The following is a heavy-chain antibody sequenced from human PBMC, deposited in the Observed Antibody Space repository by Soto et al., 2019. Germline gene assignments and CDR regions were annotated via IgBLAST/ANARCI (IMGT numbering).Heavy chain of an antibody. CDR1: GYSLTSYW. Sequence: GESLKISCKGSGYSLTSYWISWVRQMPGKGLEWMGRIDPSDSYTNYSPSFQGHVTISADKSISTAYLQWSSLKASDTAMYYCARWGGRFLPSRDYYYYGMDVWGQGTTVTVSS. V-gene: IGHV5-10-1*01. J-gene: IGHJ6*02. D-gene: IGHD3-3*01. CDR2: IDPSDSYT. CDR3: ARWGGRFLPSRDYYYYGMDV.